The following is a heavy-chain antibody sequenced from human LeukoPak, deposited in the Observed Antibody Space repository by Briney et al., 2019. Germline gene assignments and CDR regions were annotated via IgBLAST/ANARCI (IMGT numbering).Heavy chain of an antibody. CDR1: GYTFTSYY. V-gene: IGHV1-3*01. J-gene: IGHJ6*02. CDR2: INAGNGNT. Sequence: GASVKVSCKASGYTFTSYYMHWVRQAPGQGLEWMGWINAGNGNTKYSQKFQGRVTITRDTSASTAYMELSSLRSEDTAVYYCARGWQLGGYYYYGMDVWGQGTTVTVSS. D-gene: IGHD6-6*01. CDR3: ARGWQLGGYYYYGMDV.